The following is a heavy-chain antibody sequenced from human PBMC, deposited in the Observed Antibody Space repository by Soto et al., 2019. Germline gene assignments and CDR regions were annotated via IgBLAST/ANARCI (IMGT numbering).Heavy chain of an antibody. CDR3: ARDPHYDSSGYPFDY. CDR2: ISAYNGNT. D-gene: IGHD3-22*01. J-gene: IGHJ4*02. CDR1: GYTFSSYG. V-gene: IGHV1-18*01. Sequence: GASVKVSCKASGYTFSSYGISWVRQAPGQGLEWMGWISAYNGNTNYAQKLQGRVTMTTDTSTSTAYMELRSLRSDDTAVYYCARDPHYDSSGYPFDYWGQGTLVTVSS.